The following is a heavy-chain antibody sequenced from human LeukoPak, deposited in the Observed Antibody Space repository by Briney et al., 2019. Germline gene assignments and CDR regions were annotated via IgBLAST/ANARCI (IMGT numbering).Heavy chain of an antibody. D-gene: IGHD1-14*01. Sequence: SETLSLTCTVSGGSISSGSYYWSWIRQPAGKGLEWIGRIYTSGSTNYNPSLKSRVTISVDTSKNQFSLKLSSVTAADTAVYYCARDWVKPYYYYMDVWGKGTTVTVSS. CDR2: IYTSGST. V-gene: IGHV4-61*02. CDR3: ARDWVKPYYYYMDV. CDR1: GGSISSGSYY. J-gene: IGHJ6*03.